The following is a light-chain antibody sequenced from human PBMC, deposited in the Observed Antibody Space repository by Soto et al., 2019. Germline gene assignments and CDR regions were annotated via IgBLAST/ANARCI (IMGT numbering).Light chain of an antibody. CDR3: SSYTTISTYV. Sequence: QSGLTQPASVYGSPGQSITISCPRTSRDVGGYNYVSWYQQHPGKAPKLMIYDVRNRPSGVSNRFSGSKSVNTASLTISGLQAEDEADYYCSSYTTISTYVFGTGTKVTVL. V-gene: IGLV2-14*01. CDR1: SRDVGGYNY. CDR2: DVR. J-gene: IGLJ1*01.